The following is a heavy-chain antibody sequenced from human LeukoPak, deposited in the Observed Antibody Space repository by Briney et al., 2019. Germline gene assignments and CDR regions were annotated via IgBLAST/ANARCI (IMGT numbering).Heavy chain of an antibody. CDR1: GYTFTAYY. D-gene: IGHD6-13*01. V-gene: IGHV1-2*02. Sequence: ASVKVSCKASGYTFTAYYMHWVRQAPGQGLEWMGWINPNSGGTNYAQKFQGRVTMTRDTSISTAYMELSRLSSDDTAVYYCAREGRGIAAAGTRLDYWGQGTLVTVSS. J-gene: IGHJ4*02. CDR3: AREGRGIAAAGTRLDY. CDR2: INPNSGGT.